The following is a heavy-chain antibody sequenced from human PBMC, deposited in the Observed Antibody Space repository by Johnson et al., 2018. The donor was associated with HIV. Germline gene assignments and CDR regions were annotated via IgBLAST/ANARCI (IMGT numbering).Heavy chain of an antibody. CDR3: AKVKGVGPDYAFDI. CDR1: GFTSDDYG. D-gene: IGHD2-21*02. V-gene: IGHV3-20*04. Sequence: VQLVESGGGVVRPGGSLRLSCAASGFTSDDYGMSWVRQAPGKGLEWVSGINWNGGSTGYADSVKGRLTISRDNSKNTLYLQMNRLRVEDTAVYYCAKVKGVGPDYAFDIWGQGKMVTVSS. CDR2: INWNGGST. J-gene: IGHJ3*02.